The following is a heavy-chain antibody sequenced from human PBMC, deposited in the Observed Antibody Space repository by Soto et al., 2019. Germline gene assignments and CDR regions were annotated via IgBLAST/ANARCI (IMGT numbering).Heavy chain of an antibody. CDR1: GYTFTSYG. Sequence: ASVKVSCKASGYTFTSYGISWVRQAPGQGLEWMGWISAYNGNTNYAQKLQGRVTMTTDTSTSTAYMELRSLRSDDTAVYYCASSPHTDCSSTSCFLPYGMDVWGQGTTVTVSS. V-gene: IGHV1-18*04. J-gene: IGHJ6*02. CDR2: ISAYNGNT. D-gene: IGHD2-2*01. CDR3: ASSPHTDCSSTSCFLPYGMDV.